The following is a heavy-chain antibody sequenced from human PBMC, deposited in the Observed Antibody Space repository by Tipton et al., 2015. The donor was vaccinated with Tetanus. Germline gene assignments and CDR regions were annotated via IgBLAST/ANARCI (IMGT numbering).Heavy chain of an antibody. V-gene: IGHV3-23*01. D-gene: IGHD1-26*01. J-gene: IGHJ4*02. Sequence: SLRLSCAASGFTFSSYAMSWVRQAPGKGLEWVSAISGSGGSTYYADSVKGRFTISRDNSKNTPYLQMNSLRAEDTAVYYCARDIRHVGATLYFDYWGQGTLVTVSS. CDR3: ARDIRHVGATLYFDY. CDR1: GFTFSSYA. CDR2: ISGSGGST.